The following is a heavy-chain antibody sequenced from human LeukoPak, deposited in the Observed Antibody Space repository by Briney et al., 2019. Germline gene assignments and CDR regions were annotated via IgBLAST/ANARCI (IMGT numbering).Heavy chain of an antibody. D-gene: IGHD3-10*01. CDR1: GGSFSGYY. CDR3: ARGVYYGSGSYYPAWYYYYGMDV. V-gene: IGHV4-34*01. Sequence: PSETLSLTCAVYGGSFSGYYWSWIRQPPGKGLEWIGEINHSGSTNYNPSLKSRVTISVDTSKNQLSLKLSSVTAADTAVYYCARGVYYGSGSYYPAWYYYYGMDVWGQGTTVTVSS. CDR2: INHSGST. J-gene: IGHJ6*02.